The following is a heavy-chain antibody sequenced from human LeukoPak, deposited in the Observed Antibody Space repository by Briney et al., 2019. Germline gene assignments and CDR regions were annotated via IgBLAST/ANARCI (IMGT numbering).Heavy chain of an antibody. Sequence: GRSLRLSCAASGFTFSSYAMHWVRQAPGKGLERVAVISYDGSNKYYADSVKGRFTISRDNSKNTLYLQMNSLRAEDTAVYYCARLVVVVAATDYWGQGTLVTVSS. V-gene: IGHV3-30*04. J-gene: IGHJ4*02. CDR3: ARLVVVVAATDY. D-gene: IGHD2-15*01. CDR1: GFTFSSYA. CDR2: ISYDGSNK.